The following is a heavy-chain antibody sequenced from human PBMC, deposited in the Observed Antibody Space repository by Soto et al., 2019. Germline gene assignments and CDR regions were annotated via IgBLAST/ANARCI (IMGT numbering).Heavy chain of an antibody. D-gene: IGHD4-17*01. J-gene: IGHJ6*03. CDR3: AKGPRTNGDYNYYYMDV. V-gene: IGHV3-23*01. Sequence: PGGSLRLSCAASGFTFSSYAMSWVRQAPGKGLEWVSAISGSGGSTYYADSVKGRFTISRDNSKNTLYLQMNSLRAEDTAVYYCAKGPRTNGDYNYYYMDVWGKGTTVTVSS. CDR1: GFTFSSYA. CDR2: ISGSGGST.